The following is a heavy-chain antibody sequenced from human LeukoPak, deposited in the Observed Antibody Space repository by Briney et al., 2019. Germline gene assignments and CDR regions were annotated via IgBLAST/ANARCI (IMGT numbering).Heavy chain of an antibody. D-gene: IGHD3-10*01. CDR1: GFTVGSNY. CDR2: IYSGGST. Sequence: GSLRLSCAASGFTVGSNYMSWVRQAPGKGLEWVSVIYSGGSTYYADSVKGRFTISRDNSKNTLYLQMNRLRAEDTAVYYCARFATMVRGAKEYYFDYWGQGTLVTVSS. CDR3: ARFATMVRGAKEYYFDY. V-gene: IGHV3-66*01. J-gene: IGHJ4*02.